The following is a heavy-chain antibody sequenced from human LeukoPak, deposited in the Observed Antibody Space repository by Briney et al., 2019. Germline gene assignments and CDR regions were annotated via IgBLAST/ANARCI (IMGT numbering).Heavy chain of an antibody. V-gene: IGHV4-34*01. CDR2: INHSGST. J-gene: IGHJ6*03. CDR1: GGSFSGYY. Sequence: SETLSLTCAVYGGSFSGYYWSWIRQPPGKGLEWIGEINHSGSTNYNPSLKSRVTISVDTSKNQFSLKLSSVTAADTAVYYCARGYGDYGPYGPNYYYYYMDVWGKGTTVTISS. D-gene: IGHD4-17*01. CDR3: ARGYGDYGPYGPNYYYYYMDV.